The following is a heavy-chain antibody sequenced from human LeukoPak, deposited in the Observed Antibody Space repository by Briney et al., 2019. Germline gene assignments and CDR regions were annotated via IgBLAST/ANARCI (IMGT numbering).Heavy chain of an antibody. CDR1: GGTFNSYA. D-gene: IGHD5-24*01. CDR2: IMPLFGTA. V-gene: IGHV1-69*05. J-gene: IGHJ6*03. Sequence: SVKVSCKASGGTFNSYAISWVRQAPGQGLEWMGGIMPLFGTANYAQGFQGRVAFTTDESASTAYMEVSSLRSEDTAVYYCASGSLGDGYGVGDYYQYMDVWGKGTTVTVSS. CDR3: ASGSLGDGYGVGDYYQYMDV.